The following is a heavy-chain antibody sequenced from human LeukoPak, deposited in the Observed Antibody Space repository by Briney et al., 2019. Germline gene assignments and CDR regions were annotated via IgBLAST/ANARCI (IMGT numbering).Heavy chain of an antibody. J-gene: IGHJ5*02. CDR3: ARDLRGSPDR. Sequence: GGSLRLSCAASGFTFTTFWMNWVRQVPGKGLVWVSLINPDGSTTTYADSVKGRFTISRDNAKNTVYLQMHSLRCEDTAVYYCARDLRGSPDRWGQGTLVTVSS. V-gene: IGHV3-74*01. CDR1: GFTFTTFW. D-gene: IGHD3-16*01. CDR2: INPDGSTT.